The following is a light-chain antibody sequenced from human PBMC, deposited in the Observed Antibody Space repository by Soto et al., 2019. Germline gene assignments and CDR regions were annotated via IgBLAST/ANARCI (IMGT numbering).Light chain of an antibody. CDR1: QTVSITY. V-gene: IGKV3-20*01. CDR3: QKYDSARWT. J-gene: IGKJ1*01. Sequence: VLTQSPGTLSLSPGESATLSCRASQTVSITYLTWYQQKPGQAPRLLIFGASKRATGIPDRFSGSGSGTDFTLTISRLEPEDVATYYCQKYDSARWTFGQGTKVDIK. CDR2: GAS.